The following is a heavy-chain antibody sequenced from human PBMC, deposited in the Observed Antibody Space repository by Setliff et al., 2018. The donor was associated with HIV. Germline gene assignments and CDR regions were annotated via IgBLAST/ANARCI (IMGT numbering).Heavy chain of an antibody. D-gene: IGHD3-3*01. J-gene: IGHJ6*03. V-gene: IGHV3-9*01. CDR3: AKDVGGGSGHYPLYMDV. CDR2: ISWNSGSI. Sequence: GGSLRLSCAASGFIFDDYAMHWVRQAPGKGLEWVSGISWNSGSIGYADSVKGRFTISRDNAKNSLYLQMNSLRDEDTAVYYCAKDVGGGSGHYPLYMDVWGKGTTVTVSS. CDR1: GFIFDDYA.